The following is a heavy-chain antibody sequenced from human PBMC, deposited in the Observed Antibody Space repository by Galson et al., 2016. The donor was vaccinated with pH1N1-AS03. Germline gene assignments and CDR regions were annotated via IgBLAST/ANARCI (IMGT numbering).Heavy chain of an antibody. D-gene: IGHD3-9*01. V-gene: IGHV4-39*07. CDR1: GGSISTSSYY. CDR2: IYYSGST. J-gene: IGHJ5*02. CDR3: ARGWPKRDYDILTGTLVPTNWFDP. Sequence: SETLSLTCTVSGGSISTSSYYWGWIRQPPGKGLEWIGSIYYSGSTYYNPSLKSRVTISVDTSKNQFSLKLSSVTVADTAVYYCARGWPKRDYDILTGTLVPTNWFDPWGQGTRVTVSS.